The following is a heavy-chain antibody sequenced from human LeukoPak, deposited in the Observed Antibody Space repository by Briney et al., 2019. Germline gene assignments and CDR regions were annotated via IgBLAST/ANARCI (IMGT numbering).Heavy chain of an antibody. CDR2: IKSRIDGGTI. CDR1: GFTFTNAW. CDR3: AQFGRLGY. Sequence: GGSLRLSCAASGFTFTNAWMTWVRQAPGKGLEWVGRIKSRIDGGTIDYAAPVKGRFTISRDDSKNTVYLQMNSLKTEDTAVYFCAQFGRLGYWGQGTPATVSS. D-gene: IGHD3-16*01. J-gene: IGHJ4*02. V-gene: IGHV3-15*01.